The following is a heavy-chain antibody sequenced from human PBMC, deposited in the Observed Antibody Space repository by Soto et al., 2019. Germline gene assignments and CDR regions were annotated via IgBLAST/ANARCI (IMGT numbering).Heavy chain of an antibody. D-gene: IGHD3-10*01. CDR1: GGSISSSNW. J-gene: IGHJ5*02. V-gene: IGHV4-4*02. CDR3: ARDYMVRGVMRWFDP. CDR2: IYHSGST. Sequence: QVQLQESGPGLVKPSGTLSLTCAVSGGSISSSNWWSWVRQPPGKGLEWIGEIYHSGSTNYNPSLNSRVTISVDKSKNQFSLKRSSVTAADTAVYYCARDYMVRGVMRWFDPWGQGTLVTVSS.